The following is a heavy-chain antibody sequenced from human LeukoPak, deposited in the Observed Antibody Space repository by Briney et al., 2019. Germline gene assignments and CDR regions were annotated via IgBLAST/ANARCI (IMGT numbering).Heavy chain of an antibody. Sequence: GGSLRLSCAASGFTFSSYAMSWVRQAPGKGLEWVSAISGSGGSTYYADSVKGRFTISRDDSKNTLYLQMNSLRAEDTAVYYCAKDDGWYPLRGYFDYWGQGTLVTVSS. CDR1: GFTFSSYA. CDR3: AKDDGWYPLRGYFDY. J-gene: IGHJ4*02. V-gene: IGHV3-23*01. CDR2: ISGSGGST. D-gene: IGHD6-19*01.